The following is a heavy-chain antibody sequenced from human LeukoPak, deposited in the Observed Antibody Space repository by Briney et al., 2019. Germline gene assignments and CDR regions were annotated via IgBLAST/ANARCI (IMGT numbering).Heavy chain of an antibody. V-gene: IGHV4-61*09. D-gene: IGHD1-26*01. J-gene: IGHJ6*03. CDR3: ARAKKRSGKSRNFYLDV. Sequence: SETLSLTCTVSDDPINSGVYYWNWIRQPAGKGLEWIGHIYTSGTTTNSNPSLKSRVAISLDTSKNHFSLKLSSVTAADTAVYYCARAKKRSGKSRNFYLDVWGKGTTVTVSS. CDR1: DDPINSGVYY. CDR2: IYTSGTTT.